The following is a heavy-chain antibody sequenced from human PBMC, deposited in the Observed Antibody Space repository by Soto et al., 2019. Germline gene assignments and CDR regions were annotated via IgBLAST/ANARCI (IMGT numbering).Heavy chain of an antibody. D-gene: IGHD6-6*01. J-gene: IGHJ4*02. Sequence: PSETLSLTCAVYGGSFSGYYWSWIRQPPGKGLEWIGEINHSGSTNYNPSLKSRVTISVDTSKNQFSLKLSSVTAADTAVYYCARGPNRLRIAARPSDYFDYWGQGTLVTVSS. CDR1: GGSFSGYY. CDR3: ARGPNRLRIAARPSDYFDY. V-gene: IGHV4-34*01. CDR2: INHSGST.